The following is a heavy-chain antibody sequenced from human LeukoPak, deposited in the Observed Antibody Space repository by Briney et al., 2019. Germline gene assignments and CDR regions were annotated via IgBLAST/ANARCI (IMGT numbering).Heavy chain of an antibody. J-gene: IGHJ4*02. CDR1: GYSISSGYY. V-gene: IGHV4-38-2*02. CDR2: IYHSGST. D-gene: IGHD3-22*01. Sequence: SETLSLTCTVSGYSISSGYYWGWIWQPPGKGLEWIGSIYHSGSTYYNPSLKSRVTISVDTPKNQFSLRLSSVTAADTAVYYCARGRDSRGYQFMGFDSWGQGTLVTVSS. CDR3: ARGRDSRGYQFMGFDS.